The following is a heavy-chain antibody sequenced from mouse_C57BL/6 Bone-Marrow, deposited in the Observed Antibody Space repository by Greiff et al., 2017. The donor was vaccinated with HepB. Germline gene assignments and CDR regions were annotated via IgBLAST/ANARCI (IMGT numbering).Heavy chain of an antibody. J-gene: IGHJ1*03. V-gene: IGHV2-9-1*01. CDR1: GFSLTSYA. CDR2: IWTGGGT. CDR3: ARMSTTVVARYFDV. D-gene: IGHD1-1*01. Sequence: VKLMESGPGLVAPSQSLSITCTVSGFSLTSYAISWVRQPPGKGLEWLGVIWTGGGTNYNSALKSRLSISKDNSKSQVFLKMNSLQTDDTARYYCARMSTTVVARYFDVWGTGTTVTVSS.